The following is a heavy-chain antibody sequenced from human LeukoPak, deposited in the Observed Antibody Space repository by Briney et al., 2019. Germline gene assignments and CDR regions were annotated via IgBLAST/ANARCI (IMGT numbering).Heavy chain of an antibody. J-gene: IGHJ5*02. CDR3: ARGLSHRDASDYFYIWFDP. V-gene: IGHV4-38-2*02. D-gene: IGHD3-22*01. Sequence: PSETLSLTCTVSGHSISNGNYWGWIRQPPGKGLEWIGSIYHSGDTHYNPSLKSRVTIFVDTFNNQISLRLTSLAAADTAVYYCARGLSHRDASDYFYIWFDPWGQGTLVTVSS. CDR1: GHSISNGNY. CDR2: IYHSGDT.